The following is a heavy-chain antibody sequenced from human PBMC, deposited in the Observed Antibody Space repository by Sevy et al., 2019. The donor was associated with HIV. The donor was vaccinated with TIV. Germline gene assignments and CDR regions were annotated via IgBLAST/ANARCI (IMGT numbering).Heavy chain of an antibody. Sequence: GGSLRLSCAASGFTFSSYAMSWVRQAPGKGLEWVSAISGSGYLTYYTDSVKGRFTISRDNSKNTLYLQMNSLRAEDTAVYYCARDRITYYYDSSGYYTSGYGMDVWGQGTTVTVSS. CDR3: ARDRITYYYDSSGYYTSGYGMDV. D-gene: IGHD3-22*01. J-gene: IGHJ6*02. CDR2: ISGSGYLT. V-gene: IGHV3-23*01. CDR1: GFTFSSYA.